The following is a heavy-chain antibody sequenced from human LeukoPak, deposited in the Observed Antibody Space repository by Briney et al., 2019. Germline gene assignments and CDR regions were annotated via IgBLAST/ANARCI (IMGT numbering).Heavy chain of an antibody. CDR2: ISGSGGST. CDR1: GFTFSSYA. J-gene: IGHJ4*02. D-gene: IGHD4-11*01. Sequence: PGGSLRPSCAASGFTFSSYAMSWVRQAPGKGLEWVSAISGSGGSTYYADSVKGRFTISRDNPKNTLYLQMNSLRAEDTAVYYCAKDLLVYSNYVGGYFDYWGQGSLVTVSS. V-gene: IGHV3-23*01. CDR3: AKDLLVYSNYVGGYFDY.